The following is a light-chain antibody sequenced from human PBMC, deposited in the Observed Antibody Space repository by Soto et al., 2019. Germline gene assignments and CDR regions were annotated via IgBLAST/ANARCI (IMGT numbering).Light chain of an antibody. J-gene: IGKJ1*01. V-gene: IGKV1-8*01. Sequence: AIRMTQSPSSLSASAGDRVAIACRASQAVGRYLAWYQQKPGQAPKLLIYGASTLQSGVPSRFSGGGSGTDFTLTISCLQSEDFATYYCQHYKNYPLTFGQGTKVEIK. CDR3: QHYKNYPLT. CDR1: QAVGRY. CDR2: GAS.